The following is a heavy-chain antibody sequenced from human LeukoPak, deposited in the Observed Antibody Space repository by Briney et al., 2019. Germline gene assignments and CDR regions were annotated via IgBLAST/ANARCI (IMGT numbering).Heavy chain of an antibody. CDR1: GGSISSYY. V-gene: IGHV4-59*01. J-gene: IGHJ2*01. CDR3: ARDGDYWYFDL. D-gene: IGHD4-17*01. CDR2: IYYSGST. Sequence: SETLSLTCTVSGGSISSYYWSWIRQPPGKGLEWIGYIYYSGSTNYNPFLKSRVTISVDTSKNQFSLKLSSVTAADTAVYYCARDGDYWYFDLWGRGTLVTVSS.